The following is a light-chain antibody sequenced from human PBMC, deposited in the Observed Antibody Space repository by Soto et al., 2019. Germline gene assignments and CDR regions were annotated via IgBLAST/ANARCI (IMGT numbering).Light chain of an antibody. CDR3: QQRSNWPPSIT. CDR1: QSVTNN. V-gene: IGKV3D-20*02. J-gene: IGKJ5*01. CDR2: GAS. Sequence: EVVLTQSPGTLSLSPGERATLSCRASQSVTNNYLAWYQQRPGLAPRLLIYGASTRTAGIPARFSGSGSGTDFTLTISSLEPEDFAVYYCQQRSNWPPSITFGQGTRLEIK.